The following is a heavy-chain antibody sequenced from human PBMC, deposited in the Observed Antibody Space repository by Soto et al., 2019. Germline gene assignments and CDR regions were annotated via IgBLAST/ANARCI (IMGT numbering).Heavy chain of an antibody. CDR3: ATDMDYGDYVGY. CDR1: GFTFSSYA. V-gene: IGHV3-23*01. D-gene: IGHD4-17*01. CDR2: ISGSGGST. Sequence: VQLLESGGGLVQPGGSLRLSCAASGFTFSSYAMSWVRQAPGKGLEWVSAISGSGGSTYYADSVKGRFTISRDNSKNTLYLQMNSLRAEDTAVYYCATDMDYGDYVGYWGQGTLVTVSS. J-gene: IGHJ4*02.